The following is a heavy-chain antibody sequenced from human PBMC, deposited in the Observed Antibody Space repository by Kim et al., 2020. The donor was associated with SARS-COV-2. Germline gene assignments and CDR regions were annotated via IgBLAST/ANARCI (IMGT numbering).Heavy chain of an antibody. D-gene: IGHD2-15*01. V-gene: IGHV3-48*03. CDR1: GFTFSSYE. J-gene: IGHJ6*02. CDR3: ARDQKYCSGGSCYLYYYYGMDV. Sequence: GGSLRLFCAASGFTFSSYEMNWVRQAPGKGLEWVSYISSSGSTIYYADSVKGRFTISRDNAKNSLYLQMNSLRAEDTAVYYCARDQKYCSGGSCYLYYYYGMDVWGQGTTVTVSS. CDR2: ISSSGSTI.